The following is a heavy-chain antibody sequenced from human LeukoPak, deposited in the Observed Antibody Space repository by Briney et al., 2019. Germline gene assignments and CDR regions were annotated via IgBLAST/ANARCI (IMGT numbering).Heavy chain of an antibody. Sequence: GGSLRLSCAASGFAFSSYGMHWVRQAPGKGLEWVSSISSSSSYIYYADSVKGRFTISRDNAKNSLYLQMNSLRAEDTAVYYCASAVGATLPNWGQGTLVTVSS. J-gene: IGHJ4*02. CDR3: ASAVGATLPN. CDR2: ISSSSSYI. D-gene: IGHD1-26*01. V-gene: IGHV3-21*01. CDR1: GFAFSSYG.